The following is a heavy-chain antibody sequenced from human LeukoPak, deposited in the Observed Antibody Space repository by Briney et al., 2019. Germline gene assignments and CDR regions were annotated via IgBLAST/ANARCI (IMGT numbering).Heavy chain of an antibody. CDR1: GFTFSSYA. D-gene: IGHD2-15*01. CDR3: AKHSGGSCYSSFDY. J-gene: IGHJ4*02. V-gene: IGHV3-23*01. CDR2: ISGSGGST. Sequence: PGGSLRLSCAASGFTFSSYAMGWVRQAPGKGLEWVSAISGSGGSTYYADSVKGRFTISRDNSKNTLYLQMNSLRAEDTAVYYCAKHSGGSCYSSFDYWGQGTLVTVSS.